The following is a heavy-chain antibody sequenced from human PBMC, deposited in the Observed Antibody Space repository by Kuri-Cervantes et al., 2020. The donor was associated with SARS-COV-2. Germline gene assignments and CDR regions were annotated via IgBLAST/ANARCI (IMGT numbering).Heavy chain of an antibody. J-gene: IGHJ6*02. CDR3: ARGLVLIAARTYYYYYYGMDV. Sequence: GGSLRLSCAASGFMFSRCGMHWVRQAPGKGLEWVAVIWYDGSNKYYADSVKGRFTISRDNSKNTLYLQMNSLRAEDTAVYYCARGLVLIAARTYYYYYYGMDVWGQGTTVTVSS. V-gene: IGHV3-33*08. CDR2: IWYDGSNK. D-gene: IGHD6-6*01. CDR1: GFMFSRCG.